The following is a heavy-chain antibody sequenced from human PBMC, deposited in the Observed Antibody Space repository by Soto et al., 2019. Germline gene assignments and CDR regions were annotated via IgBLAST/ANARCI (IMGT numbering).Heavy chain of an antibody. Sequence: GGSLRLSCAAYGFTFTRYSMNWVRQAPGKGLEWVSSIISTTNYIYYADSMKGRFTVSRDNAKNSVYLEMSSLSAEDTAVYYCARESEDLTSNFDYWGQGTLVTVSS. CDR1: GFTFTRYS. CDR2: IISTTNYI. V-gene: IGHV3-21*01. J-gene: IGHJ4*02. CDR3: ARESEDLTSNFDY.